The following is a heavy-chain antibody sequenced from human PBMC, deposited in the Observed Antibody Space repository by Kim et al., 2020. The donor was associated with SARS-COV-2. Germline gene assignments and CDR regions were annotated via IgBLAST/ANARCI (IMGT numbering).Heavy chain of an antibody. V-gene: IGHV3-30*04. D-gene: IGHD6-13*01. CDR2: ISNDGSNNGRNK. Sequence: GGSLRLSCAASGFTFSSYAMHWVRQAPGKGLEWVAVISNDGSNNGRNKYYADSVKGRFTISRDKSMNTLYLQMNSLRPEDTAVYYCAREWAEAAAGSFDYWGQGTLVTVSS. J-gene: IGHJ4*02. CDR1: GFTFSSYA. CDR3: AREWAEAAAGSFDY.